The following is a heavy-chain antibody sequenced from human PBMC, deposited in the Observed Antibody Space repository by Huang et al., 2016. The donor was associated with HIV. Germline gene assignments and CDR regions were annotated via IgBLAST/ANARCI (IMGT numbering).Heavy chain of an antibody. CDR2: ISTSWSA. V-gene: IGHV4-61*09. D-gene: IGHD3-10*01. Sequence: QVQLLESGPGLVKPSQTLSLTCTVSVGSITTGDYYWRWIRESAGKGLEWIGHISTSWSANYTPSLQSRVTIPVDTSKNQFSLNRGSVTAAESAVYYCGRDGFEYLRTYWYCDVWGREALVTVSS. CDR3: GRDGFEYLRTYWYCDV. CDR1: VGSITTGDYY. J-gene: IGHJ2*01.